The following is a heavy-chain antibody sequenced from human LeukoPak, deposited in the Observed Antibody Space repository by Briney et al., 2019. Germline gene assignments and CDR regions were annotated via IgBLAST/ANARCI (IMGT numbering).Heavy chain of an antibody. V-gene: IGHV4-59*08. CDR3: ARLDCYDVVGCYNH. CDR2: VSHDGTT. Sequence: PSETLSLTCSVSGDSVTTYYWSWIRQATGKGLEWSGYVSHDGTTNYTPSFRSRVIMSVDTANNTISLRLTSVTAADTAIYYCARLDCYDVVGCYNHWGRGTQVTVS. D-gene: IGHD3/OR15-3a*01. J-gene: IGHJ5*02. CDR1: GDSVTTYY.